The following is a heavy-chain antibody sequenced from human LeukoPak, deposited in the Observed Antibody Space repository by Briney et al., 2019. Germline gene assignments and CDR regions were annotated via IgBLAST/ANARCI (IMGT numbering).Heavy chain of an antibody. CDR1: GFTFSSYA. D-gene: IGHD3-9*01. CDR2: IKQDGSEK. V-gene: IGHV3-7*01. CDR3: ARIVFLTGYYIDY. Sequence: GGSLRLSCAASGFTFSSYAMHWVRQAPGKGLEWVANIKQDGSEKFYVDSVKGRFTISRENAKNSLYLQMNSLRAEDTAVYYCARIVFLTGYYIDYWGQGTLVTVSS. J-gene: IGHJ4*02.